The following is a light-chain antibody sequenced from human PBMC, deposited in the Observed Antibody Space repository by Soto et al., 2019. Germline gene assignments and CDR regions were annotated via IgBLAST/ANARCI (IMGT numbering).Light chain of an antibody. V-gene: IGKV3-20*01. Sequence: EIVLTQSPGTLSLSPGERATLSCRASQGVFSNFLAWYQQKPGQAPRLLIYGASSRATGILDRFSGSGSGTDFTLTISRLEPEDFEVYFCQQYGSSPITFGQGTRLEIK. CDR3: QQYGSSPIT. CDR1: QGVFSNF. CDR2: GAS. J-gene: IGKJ5*01.